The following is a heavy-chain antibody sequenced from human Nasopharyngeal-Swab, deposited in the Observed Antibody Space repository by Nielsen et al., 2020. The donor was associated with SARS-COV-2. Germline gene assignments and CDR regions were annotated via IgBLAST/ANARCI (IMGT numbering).Heavy chain of an antibody. Sequence: GESLKISCAASGFTFSSYAMHWVRQAPGKGPEWVAVISYDASDKYYADSVKGRFTLSRDNSKNTVYLQMNSLRAEDTAVYYCARDRPHWGCDYWGQGTLVTVSS. CDR2: ISYDASDK. J-gene: IGHJ4*02. V-gene: IGHV3-30*04. CDR3: ARDRPHWGCDY. CDR1: GFTFSSYA. D-gene: IGHD3-16*01.